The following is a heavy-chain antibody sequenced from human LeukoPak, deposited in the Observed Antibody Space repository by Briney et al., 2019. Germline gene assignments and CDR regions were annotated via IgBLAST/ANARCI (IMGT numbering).Heavy chain of an antibody. V-gene: IGHV4-30-4*07. CDR1: GGSINSGGYS. CDR2: IYNSGST. Sequence: PSETLSLTCAVSGGSINSGGYSYNWIGQPPGKGLEGIGYIYNSGSTSYNPSLKSRVTISVDTSKNQFSLKLSSVTAADTAVYYCAREAQIKPYYYYMDVWGKGTTVTISS. CDR3: AREAQIKPYYYYMDV. J-gene: IGHJ6*03. D-gene: IGHD5-24*01.